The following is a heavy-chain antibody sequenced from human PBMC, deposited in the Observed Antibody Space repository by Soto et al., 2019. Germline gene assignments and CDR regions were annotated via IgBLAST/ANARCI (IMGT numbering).Heavy chain of an antibody. CDR3: AREYGLGVIVIFDY. CDR1: GGSISSGGYY. D-gene: IGHD3-16*02. Sequence: SETLSLTCTVSGGSISSGGYYWSWIRQHPGKGLEWIGYIYYSGSTYYNPSLKSRVTISVDTSKNQFSLKLSSVTAADTAVYYCAREYGLGVIVIFDYWGQGTLVTVSS. CDR2: IYYSGST. V-gene: IGHV4-31*03. J-gene: IGHJ4*02.